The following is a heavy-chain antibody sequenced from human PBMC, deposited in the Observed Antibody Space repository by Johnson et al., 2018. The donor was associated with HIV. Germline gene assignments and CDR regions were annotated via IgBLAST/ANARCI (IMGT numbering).Heavy chain of an antibody. V-gene: IGHV3-30*04. CDR1: GFTFSSYA. D-gene: IGHD4-17*01. Sequence: VQLVESGGGVVQPGRSLRLSCAASGFTFSSYAMHWVHQAPGKGLEWVAVISYDGSNKYYADSVKGRFTISRDNSKNPLYLQMNSLRAEDTAVYYCANMDYGDYVHDAFDIWGQGTMVTVSS. CDR2: ISYDGSNK. J-gene: IGHJ3*02. CDR3: ANMDYGDYVHDAFDI.